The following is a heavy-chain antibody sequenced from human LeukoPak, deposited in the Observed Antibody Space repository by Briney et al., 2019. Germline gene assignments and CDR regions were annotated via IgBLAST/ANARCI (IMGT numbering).Heavy chain of an antibody. CDR2: INFSGIT. D-gene: IGHD3-10*01. V-gene: IGHV4-59*08. CDR3: ARYYYGSGSYQFDY. CDR1: GGSISSNY. J-gene: IGHJ4*02. Sequence: PSGTLSLTCTVSGGSISSNYWSWIRQPPGKGLEWIGYINFSGITDQNPSLKSRVTISVDTSKNQFSLKLSSVTAADTAIYYCARYYYGSGSYQFDYWGQGTLVTVSS.